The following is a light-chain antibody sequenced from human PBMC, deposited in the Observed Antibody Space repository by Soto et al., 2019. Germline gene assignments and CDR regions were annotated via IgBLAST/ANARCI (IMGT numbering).Light chain of an antibody. J-gene: IGKJ3*01. CDR3: QQSYSTPFT. CDR2: AAS. Sequence: DFQMTQSPSSLSASVGDRVTITCRASQSISTYLNWYQQKPGKAPELLIYAASSLHSGVPARFSGSGSGTHFILTINSLQPEDFATYYCQQSYSTPFTFGPGTKVDIK. CDR1: QSISTY. V-gene: IGKV1-39*01.